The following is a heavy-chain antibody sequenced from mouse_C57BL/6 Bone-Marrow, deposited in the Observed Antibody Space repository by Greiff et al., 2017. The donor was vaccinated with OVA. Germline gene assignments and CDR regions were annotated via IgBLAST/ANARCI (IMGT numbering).Heavy chain of an antibody. CDR1: GYSFTGYY. D-gene: IGHD1-1*01. CDR2: INPSTGGT. Sequence: VQLQQSGPELVKPGASVKISCKASGYSFTGYYMNWVKQSPEKSLEWIGEINPSTGGTTYNQKFKAKATLTVDKSSSTAYMQLKSLTSEDSAVYYCARRGSYFDYWGQGTTLTLSS. V-gene: IGHV1-42*01. J-gene: IGHJ2*01. CDR3: ARRGSYFDY.